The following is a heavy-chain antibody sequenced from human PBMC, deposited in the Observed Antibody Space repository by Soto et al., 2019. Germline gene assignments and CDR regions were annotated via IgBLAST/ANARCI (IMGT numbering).Heavy chain of an antibody. Sequence: SETLSLTCAVYGGSFSGYYWSWIRQPPGKGLEWIGEINHSGSTNYNPSLKSRVTISVDTSKNQFSLKLSSVTAADTAVYYCARAKAATRTKNWFDPWGQGTLVTVSS. D-gene: IGHD5-12*01. CDR1: GGSFSGYY. J-gene: IGHJ5*02. CDR3: ARAKAATRTKNWFDP. V-gene: IGHV4-34*01. CDR2: INHSGST.